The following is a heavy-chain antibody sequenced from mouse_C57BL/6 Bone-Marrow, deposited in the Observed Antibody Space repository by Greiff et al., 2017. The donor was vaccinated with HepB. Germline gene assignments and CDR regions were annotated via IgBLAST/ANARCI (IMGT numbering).Heavy chain of an antibody. Sequence: VQLQQSGPGLVQPSQSLSITCTVSGFSLTSYGVHWVRQSPGKGLEWLGVIWRGGSTDYNAAFMSRLSITKDNSKSQVFFKMNSLQADDTAIYYCAKKRIIHDGSSSSYWYFDVWGTGTTVTVSS. J-gene: IGHJ1*03. CDR3: AKKRIIHDGSSSSYWYFDV. D-gene: IGHD1-1*01. V-gene: IGHV2-5*01. CDR1: GFSLTSYG. CDR2: IWRGGST.